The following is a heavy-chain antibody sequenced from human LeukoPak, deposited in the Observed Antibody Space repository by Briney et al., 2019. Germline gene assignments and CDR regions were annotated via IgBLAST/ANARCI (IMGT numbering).Heavy chain of an antibody. Sequence: GGSLRLSCAASGFTFSKFWMTWVRQAPGKGVEWVANIKQDGSEKSYVDSVKGRFTISRDNTKNSLYLQMSSLRVEDTAVYYCARGRPHGNDYWGQGTLVTVSS. D-gene: IGHD4-23*01. CDR3: ARGRPHGNDY. V-gene: IGHV3-7*01. CDR2: IKQDGSEK. CDR1: GFTFSKFW. J-gene: IGHJ4*02.